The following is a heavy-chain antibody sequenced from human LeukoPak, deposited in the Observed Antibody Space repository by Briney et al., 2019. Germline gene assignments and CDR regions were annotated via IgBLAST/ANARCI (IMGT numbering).Heavy chain of an antibody. Sequence: SETLSITCTVSGVSVSSGSSFWSWIRQPPGKGLEWIGYMYYRGSTKYNPSLKSRVGISVDTSKNQFSLKLSSVTAADTAVYYCARLRVFFYEQKEAYDMDVWGKGTTVTVSS. D-gene: IGHD3-3*01. V-gene: IGHV4-61*01. CDR3: ARLRVFFYEQKEAYDMDV. CDR2: MYYRGST. J-gene: IGHJ6*04. CDR1: GVSVSSGSSF.